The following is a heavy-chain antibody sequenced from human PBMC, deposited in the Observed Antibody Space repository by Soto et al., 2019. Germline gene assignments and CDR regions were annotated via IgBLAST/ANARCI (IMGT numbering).Heavy chain of an antibody. V-gene: IGHV4-59*08. CDR2: IYYSGST. J-gene: IGHJ6*02. Sequence: QVQLQESGPGLVKPSETLSLTCTVSGGSISSYYWSWIRQPPGKGLEWIGYIYYSGSTNYNPSLKSRVTTXADXSXNQFSLKLSSVTAADTAVYYCASHSSGSYYDFGMDVWGQGTTVTVSS. D-gene: IGHD6-19*01. CDR3: ASHSSGSYYDFGMDV. CDR1: GGSISSYY.